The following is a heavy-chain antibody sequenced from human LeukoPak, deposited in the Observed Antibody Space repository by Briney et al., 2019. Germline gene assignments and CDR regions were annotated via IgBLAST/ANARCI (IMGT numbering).Heavy chain of an antibody. Sequence: GASVKVSCKASGYRFISNYIQWVRQAPGLGPEWMGWMHPGNGNTRYAEKFQGRVTMTRDTSINTACMDLNSLRSDDTAVYYCAREGSYCVGGDCYSFDFWGQGALITVSS. V-gene: IGHV1-2*02. CDR1: GYRFISNY. CDR2: MHPGNGNT. J-gene: IGHJ4*02. D-gene: IGHD2-21*02. CDR3: AREGSYCVGGDCYSFDF.